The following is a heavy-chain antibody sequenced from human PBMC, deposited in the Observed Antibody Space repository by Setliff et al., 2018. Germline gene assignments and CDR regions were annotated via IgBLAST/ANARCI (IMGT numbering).Heavy chain of an antibody. D-gene: IGHD2-2*01. J-gene: IGHJ6*02. CDR3: ARGQEEVRVPAATGGAYYYYYGMDV. Sequence: SVKVSCKASGGTFSSYAISWVRQAPGQGLEWMGGIIPIFGTANYAQKFQGRVTITTDESTSTAYMELSSLRSEDTAVYYCARGQEEVRVPAATGGAYYYYYGMDVWGQGTTVTVSS. CDR1: GGTFSSYA. CDR2: IIPIFGTA. V-gene: IGHV1-69*05.